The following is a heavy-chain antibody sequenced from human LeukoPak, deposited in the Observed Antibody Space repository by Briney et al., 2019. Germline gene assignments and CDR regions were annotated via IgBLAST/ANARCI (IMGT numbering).Heavy chain of an antibody. V-gene: IGHV3-7*01. CDR2: IKQDGSEK. J-gene: IGHJ6*03. CDR3: ARRILLRHNIWYYYDYMDV. D-gene: IGHD3-22*01. Sequence: GGSLRLSCAASGFTFSSYWMSWVRQAPGKGLEWVANIKQDGSEKYYVDSVKGRFTISRDNAKNSLYLQMNSLRAEDTAVYYCARRILLRHNIWYYYDYMDVWGKGTTVTVSS. CDR1: GFTFSSYW.